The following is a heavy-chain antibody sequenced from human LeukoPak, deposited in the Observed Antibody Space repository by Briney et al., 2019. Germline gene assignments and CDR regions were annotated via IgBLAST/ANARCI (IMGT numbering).Heavy chain of an antibody. V-gene: IGHV4-30-4*08. D-gene: IGHD2-2*01. Sequence: SQTLSLTRTVSGGSISSGDYYWSWIRQPPGKGLEWIGYIYYSGSTYYNPSLKSRVTISVDTSKNQFSLKLSSVTAADTAVYYCARGCSTSCRRLDPWGQGTLVTVSS. CDR1: GGSISSGDYY. J-gene: IGHJ5*02. CDR3: ARGCSTSCRRLDP. CDR2: IYYSGST.